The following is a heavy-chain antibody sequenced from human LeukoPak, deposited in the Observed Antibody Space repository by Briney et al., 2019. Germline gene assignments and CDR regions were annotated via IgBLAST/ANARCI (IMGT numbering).Heavy chain of an antibody. CDR1: GYTLGTYD. J-gene: IGHJ4*02. V-gene: IGHV1-8*03. Sequence: EASVKVSCKPSGYTLGTYDINWVRQAAGQELKCMGWMNPNSGNTGYAQKFQGRLTIIRNASISTAYMELSSLTSDDTAVYYCGRTKPDNSEIYNWGQGTLVTVYS. D-gene: IGHD3-22*01. CDR2: MNPNSGNT. CDR3: GRTKPDNSEIYN.